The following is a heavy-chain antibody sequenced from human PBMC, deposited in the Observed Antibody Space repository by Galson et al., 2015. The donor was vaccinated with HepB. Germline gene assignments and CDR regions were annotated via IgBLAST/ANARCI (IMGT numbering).Heavy chain of an antibody. CDR3: ARVPTPLDMVVVPAAGLNLDY. Sequence: SVKVSCKASGYTFTSYGISWVRQAPGQGLEWMGWISAYNGNTNYAQKLQGRVTMTTDTSTSTAYMELRSLRSDDTAVYYCARVPTPLDMVVVPAAGLNLDYWGQGALVTVS. J-gene: IGHJ4*02. D-gene: IGHD2-2*03. CDR1: GYTFTSYG. V-gene: IGHV1-18*01. CDR2: ISAYNGNT.